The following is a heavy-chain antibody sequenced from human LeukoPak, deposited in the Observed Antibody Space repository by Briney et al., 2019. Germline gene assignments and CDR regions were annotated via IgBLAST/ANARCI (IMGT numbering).Heavy chain of an antibody. D-gene: IGHD1-26*01. J-gene: IGHJ3*02. CDR2: DGKNTK. V-gene: IGHV3-30*02. Sequence: GGSLRLSCAASGFSFRNYGMHWVRRAPGKGLEWVAFDGKNTKYHVDSVKGRFTISRDNSRDTVDLQMNSLRTEDTAPYYCATSKRLVGAGGEFEIWGQGTMVTVSS. CDR3: ATSKRLVGAGGEFEI. CDR1: GFSFRNYG.